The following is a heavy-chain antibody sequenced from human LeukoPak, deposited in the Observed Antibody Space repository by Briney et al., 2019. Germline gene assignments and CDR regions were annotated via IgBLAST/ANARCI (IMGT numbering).Heavy chain of an antibody. CDR2: ISSSGSTI. J-gene: IGHJ4*02. D-gene: IGHD3-22*01. CDR3: ARHVVAVGFDY. V-gene: IGHV3-48*03. Sequence: GGSLRLSCAASGFTFSSYEMNWVRQAPGKGLEWVSYISSSGSTIYYADSVKGRFTISRDNAKNSLYLQMNSLRAEDTAVYYCARHVVAVGFDYWGQGTLVTVSS. CDR1: GFTFSSYE.